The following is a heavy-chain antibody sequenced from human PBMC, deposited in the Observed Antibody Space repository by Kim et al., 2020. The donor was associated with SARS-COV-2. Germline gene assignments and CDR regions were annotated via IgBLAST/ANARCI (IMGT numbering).Heavy chain of an antibody. CDR1: GGTFSSYA. D-gene: IGHD6-13*01. CDR3: ARDQGIAAAGTKGWASKSFY. Sequence: SVKVSCKASGGTFSSYAISWVRQAPGQGLEWMGGIIPIFGTANYAQKFQGRVTITADESTSTAYMELSSLRSEDTAVYYCARDQGIAAAGTKGWASKSFYWGQGTLVTVSS. V-gene: IGHV1-69*13. CDR2: IIPIFGTA. J-gene: IGHJ4*02.